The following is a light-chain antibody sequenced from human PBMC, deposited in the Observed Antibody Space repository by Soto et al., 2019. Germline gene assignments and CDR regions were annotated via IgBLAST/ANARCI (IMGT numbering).Light chain of an antibody. CDR1: QSVLYSSNNKNY. Sequence: DIVMTQSPDSLAVSLGERATINCKYSQSVLYSSNNKNYLAWYQQKPGQPPKLLIYWASTRESGVPDRFSGSGSGTDFTLTISSLQAEDVAVYYCQQYYNTLWTFGQGTKVEIK. CDR2: WAS. V-gene: IGKV4-1*01. CDR3: QQYYNTLWT. J-gene: IGKJ1*01.